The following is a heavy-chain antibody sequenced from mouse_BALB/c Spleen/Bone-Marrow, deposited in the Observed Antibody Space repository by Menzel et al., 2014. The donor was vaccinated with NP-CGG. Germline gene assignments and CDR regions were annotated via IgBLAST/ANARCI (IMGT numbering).Heavy chain of an antibody. CDR1: GFSLXSNG. CDR3: ARGAYYRFFDY. J-gene: IGHJ2*01. CDR2: IWTGGST. V-gene: IGHV2-9*02. Sequence: VKVVESGPGLVAPSQSLSITCTVSGFSLXSNGVHWVRQPPGKGLEWLGVIWTGGSTNYNSALMSRLSISKDNSKSQVFLKMNSLQTDDTAMYYCARGAYYRFFDYWGQGTTLTVSS. D-gene: IGHD2-14*01.